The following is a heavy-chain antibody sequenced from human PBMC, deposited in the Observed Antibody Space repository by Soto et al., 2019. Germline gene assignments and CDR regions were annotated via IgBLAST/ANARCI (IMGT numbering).Heavy chain of an antibody. CDR2: ISYDGSNK. CDR1: GFTFSSYA. D-gene: IGHD6-6*01. Sequence: PGGSLRLSCAASGFTFSSYAMHWVRQAPGKGLEWVAVISYDGSNKYYADSVKGRFTISRDNSKNTLYLQMNSLRAEDTAVYYCARERGIAARTYNWFGPWGQGTLVTVSS. V-gene: IGHV3-30-3*01. J-gene: IGHJ5*02. CDR3: ARERGIAARTYNWFGP.